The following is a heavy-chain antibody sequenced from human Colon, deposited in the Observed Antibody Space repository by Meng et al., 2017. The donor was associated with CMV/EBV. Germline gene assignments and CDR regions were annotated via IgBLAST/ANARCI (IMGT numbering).Heavy chain of an antibody. Sequence: GESLKISCATSGFAFSDYYMSWIRQAPGKGLEWVSYISRTAEIVYYADSVKGRFTISRDNARNSLYLQMNSLRAEDTAVYYCAREYVSYDSSGYYVLYYHGMDVWGQGTTVTVSS. V-gene: IGHV3-11*01. D-gene: IGHD3-22*01. CDR3: AREYVSYDSSGYYVLYYHGMDV. CDR2: ISRTAEIV. CDR1: GFAFSDYY. J-gene: IGHJ6*02.